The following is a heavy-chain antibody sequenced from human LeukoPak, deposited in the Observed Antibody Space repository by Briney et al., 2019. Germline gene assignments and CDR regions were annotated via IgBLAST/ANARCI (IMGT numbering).Heavy chain of an antibody. CDR3: ARRRSRITMVRGVNEWFDP. CDR2: IYRTYSYT. J-gene: IGHJ5*02. Sequence: GESLKISCKGSGYSFTSYWISWVRQMPGKGLEWMGRIYRTYSYTDYSPSFQGHVTISVDKSISTAYLQWNSLKASDTAMYYCARRRSRITMVRGVNEWFDPWGQGTLVTVSP. CDR1: GYSFTSYW. D-gene: IGHD3-10*01. V-gene: IGHV5-10-1*01.